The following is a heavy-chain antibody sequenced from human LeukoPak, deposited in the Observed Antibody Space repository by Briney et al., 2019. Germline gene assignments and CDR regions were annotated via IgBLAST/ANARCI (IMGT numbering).Heavy chain of an antibody. CDR2: IWYDGSNK. D-gene: IGHD3-10*01. Sequence: GGSLRLSCAASGFTFSSYGMHWVRQAPGKGLEWVAVIWYDGSNKYYADSVKGRFTISRDNSKNTLYLQMSSLRAEDTAVYYCAKETPRSMVRGVSLKYNWFDPWGQGTLVTVSS. J-gene: IGHJ5*02. CDR3: AKETPRSMVRGVSLKYNWFDP. V-gene: IGHV3-33*06. CDR1: GFTFSSYG.